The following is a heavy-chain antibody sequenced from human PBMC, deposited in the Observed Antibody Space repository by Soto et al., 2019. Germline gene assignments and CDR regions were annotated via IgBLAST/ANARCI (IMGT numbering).Heavy chain of an antibody. D-gene: IGHD3-3*01. Sequence: GGSLRLSCAASGFTFSGYAMSWVRQAPGKGLEWVSAISGSGGSTYYADPVKGRFTISRDNSKNTLYLQMNSLRAEDTAVYYCAKDGRSRHPMDVWGQGTTVTVSS. V-gene: IGHV3-23*01. J-gene: IGHJ6*02. CDR2: ISGSGGST. CDR1: GFTFSGYA. CDR3: AKDGRSRHPMDV.